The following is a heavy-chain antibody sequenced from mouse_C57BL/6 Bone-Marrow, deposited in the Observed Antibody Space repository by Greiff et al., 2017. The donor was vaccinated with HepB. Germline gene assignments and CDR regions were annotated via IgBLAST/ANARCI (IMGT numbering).Heavy chain of an antibody. D-gene: IGHD1-1*01. Sequence: EVMLVESGGDLVKPGGSLKLSCAASGFTFSSYGMSWVRQTPDKRLEWVATISSGGSYTYYPDSVKGRFTISRDNAKNTLYLQMSSLKSEDTAMYYCARQYYYGSSYRYFDYWGQGTTLTVSS. V-gene: IGHV5-6*01. J-gene: IGHJ2*01. CDR2: ISSGGSYT. CDR1: GFTFSSYG. CDR3: ARQYYYGSSYRYFDY.